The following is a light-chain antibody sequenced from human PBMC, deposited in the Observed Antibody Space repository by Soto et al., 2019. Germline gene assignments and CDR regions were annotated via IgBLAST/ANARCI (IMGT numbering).Light chain of an antibody. CDR1: QSVSSSY. V-gene: IGKV3-20*01. CDR3: QQYGNSPWT. J-gene: IGKJ1*01. Sequence: EIVLTQSPGTLSLSPGERATLSCRASQSVSSSYLAWYQQKPGQAPRLLIYGAASRATGIPDRFSGSGSGTDFTLTISRLEPEDFAVYYCQQYGNSPWTFVQETKVEIK. CDR2: GAA.